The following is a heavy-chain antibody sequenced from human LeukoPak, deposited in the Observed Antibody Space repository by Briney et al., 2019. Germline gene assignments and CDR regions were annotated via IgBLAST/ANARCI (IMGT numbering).Heavy chain of an antibody. V-gene: IGHV3-23*01. J-gene: IGHJ4*02. CDR1: GFTFNNYG. D-gene: IGHD2-15*01. CDR2: ISGSGGDI. Sequence: GRSLRLSCAASGFTFNNYGMHWVRQAPGKGLEWVSVISGSGGDIYYADSVKGRFTISRDNSKNTVFLQMNSLRAEDTAVYYCAKDGRSSTPGYWGQGTLVTVSS. CDR3: AKDGRSSTPGY.